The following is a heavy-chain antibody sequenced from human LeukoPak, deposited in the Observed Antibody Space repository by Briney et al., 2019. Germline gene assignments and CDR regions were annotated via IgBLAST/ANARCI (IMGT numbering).Heavy chain of an antibody. CDR1: GGSISSSSYY. J-gene: IGHJ5*02. D-gene: IGHD2-2*03. CDR3: ARHGYCSSTSCYAESDWFDP. V-gene: IGHV4-39*01. Sequence: SGTLSLTCTVSGGSISSSSYYWGWFRQPPGKGLEWIGSIYYSGSTYYNPSLKSRVTISVDTSKNQFSLKLSSVTAADTAVYYCARHGYCSSTSCYAESDWFDPWGQGTLVTVSS. CDR2: IYYSGST.